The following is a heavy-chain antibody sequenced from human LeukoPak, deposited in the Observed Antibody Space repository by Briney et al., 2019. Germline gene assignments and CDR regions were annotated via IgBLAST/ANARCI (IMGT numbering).Heavy chain of an antibody. CDR1: GFTFSNAW. V-gene: IGHV3-53*01. D-gene: IGHD3-22*01. CDR3: ARRAGDYSHPYDY. Sequence: PGGSLRLSCAASGFTFSNAWMSWVRQAPGKGLNGASLIYSGGSTYYTDSVKGRFTISRDNSKNTLYLQMNSLRAEDTAVYYCARRAGDYSHPYDYWGQGILVTVSS. CDR2: IYSGGST. J-gene: IGHJ4*02.